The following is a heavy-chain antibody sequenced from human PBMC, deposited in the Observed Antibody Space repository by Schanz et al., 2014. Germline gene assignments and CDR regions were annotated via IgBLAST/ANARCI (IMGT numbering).Heavy chain of an antibody. D-gene: IGHD1-1*01. CDR2: IDPRDGAT. CDR1: GQTVSSYF. CDR3: ALEHNSPSGAGQF. V-gene: IGHV1-46*03. J-gene: IGHJ4*02. Sequence: QVHVVQSGAVLKTPGASVNVSCKTSGQTVSSYFIQWVRQAPGQGLEWMGIIDPRDGATNYGVKFQGRVTMARDTSTTTVSMHLRGLRPDDTAVYYCALEHNSPSGAGQFWGQGTRVTVSA.